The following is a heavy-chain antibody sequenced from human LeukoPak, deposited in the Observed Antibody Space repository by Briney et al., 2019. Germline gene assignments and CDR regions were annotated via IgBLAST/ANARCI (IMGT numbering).Heavy chain of an antibody. D-gene: IGHD7-27*01. CDR3: AKDKLGTGGAFDY. CDR2: ISGSGGST. CDR1: GFTFSSYG. V-gene: IGHV3-23*01. J-gene: IGHJ4*02. Sequence: PGGSLRLSCAASGFTFSSYGMSWVRQAPGKGLEWVSTISGSGGSTYYADSVKGRFTISRDNSKNTLYLQMNSLRAEDTAVYYCAKDKLGTGGAFDYWGQGTLVTVSS.